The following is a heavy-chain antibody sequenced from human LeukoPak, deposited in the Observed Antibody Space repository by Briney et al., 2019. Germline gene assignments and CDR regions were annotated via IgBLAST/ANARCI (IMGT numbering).Heavy chain of an antibody. CDR1: GGSIRSTNYY. J-gene: IGHJ4*02. Sequence: SETLSLTCTVSGGSIRSTNYYWGWIRQPPGKGLEWIGSIYYSGNTYHSPSLMSRVTISVDTSKNQFSLKLSSVTAADTAVYYCARHRAYYYDSSGYYQSITSYFDYWGQGTLVTVSS. V-gene: IGHV4-39*07. CDR2: IYYSGNT. D-gene: IGHD3-22*01. CDR3: ARHRAYYYDSSGYYQSITSYFDY.